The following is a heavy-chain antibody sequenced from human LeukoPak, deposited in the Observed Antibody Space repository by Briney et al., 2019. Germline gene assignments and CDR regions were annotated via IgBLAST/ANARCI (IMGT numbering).Heavy chain of an antibody. CDR3: RGRAVSSAYYWGPFDL. CDR2: ISQDGSNQ. Sequence: GGSLRLSCEASGLSFRDYAMHWVRQAPGRGLEWVAVISQDGSNQNYADSVQDRVTISRDNSKNTLFLQMFTLKTEDTAVYCVRGRAVSSAYYWGPFDLWGQGALVTVSA. J-gene: IGHJ4*02. V-gene: IGHV3-30*04. CDR1: GLSFRDYA. D-gene: IGHD3-22*01.